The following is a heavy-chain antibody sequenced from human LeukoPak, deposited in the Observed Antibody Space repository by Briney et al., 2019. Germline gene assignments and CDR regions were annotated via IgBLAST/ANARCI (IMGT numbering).Heavy chain of an antibody. J-gene: IGHJ4*02. D-gene: IGHD2/OR15-2a*01. CDR3: AKDSAKKYDDY. Sequence: GGSLRLSCVASGFTFSNYHMSWVRQAPGKGLEWVSGISGSDGSTNYADSVKGRFTISRENSKNTLYLQMNSLRAEDTAVYYCAKDSAKKYDDYWGQGTLVTVSS. V-gene: IGHV3-23*01. CDR2: ISGSDGST. CDR1: GFTFSNYH.